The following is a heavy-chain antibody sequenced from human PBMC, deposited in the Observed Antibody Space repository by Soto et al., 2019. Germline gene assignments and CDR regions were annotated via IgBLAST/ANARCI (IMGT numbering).Heavy chain of an antibody. V-gene: IGHV3-33*01. CDR3: AREDRYSGYDYYYGMDV. D-gene: IGHD5-12*01. CDR2: IWYDGSNK. CDR1: GFTFSSYG. Sequence: PGGSLRLSCAASGFTFSSYGMHWVRQAPGKGLEWVAVIWYDGSNKYYADSVKGRFTISRDNSKNTLYLQMNSLRAEDTAVYYCAREDRYSGYDYYYGMDVWGQGITVTAP. J-gene: IGHJ6*02.